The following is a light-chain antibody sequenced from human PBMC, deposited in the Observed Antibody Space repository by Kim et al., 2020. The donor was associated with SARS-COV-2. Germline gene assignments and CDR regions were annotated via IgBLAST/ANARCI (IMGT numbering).Light chain of an antibody. J-gene: IGLJ2*01. CDR3: QAWGSRYVV. CDR1: RLGNNY. CDR2: QDN. V-gene: IGLV3-1*01. Sequence: SVSPGQTASITCSGDRLGNNYVCWYQQRPGQSPLLVIYQDNKRPSGIPERFSGLNSGNTATLTISGTQALDEGDYYCQAWGSRYVVFGGGTQLTVL.